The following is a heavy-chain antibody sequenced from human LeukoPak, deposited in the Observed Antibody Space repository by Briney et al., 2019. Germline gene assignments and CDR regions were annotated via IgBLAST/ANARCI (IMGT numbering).Heavy chain of an antibody. V-gene: IGHV3-23*01. J-gene: IGHJ4*02. Sequence: GGPLRPSCAASGFTFSNYAMTWVRQAPGMGLEWVSSISGSGSSSYYADSVKGRFTVSRDNSKNTLHLQMNSLRAEDTAVYYCAKDFLYNVVDYWGQGTLVAVSS. CDR1: GFTFSNYA. CDR3: AKDFLYNVVDY. D-gene: IGHD3-10*01. CDR2: ISGSGSSS.